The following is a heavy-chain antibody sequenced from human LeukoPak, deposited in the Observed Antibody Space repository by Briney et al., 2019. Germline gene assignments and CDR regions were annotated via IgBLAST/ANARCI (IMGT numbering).Heavy chain of an antibody. J-gene: IGHJ4*02. CDR1: GFTGRSNY. D-gene: IGHD3-22*01. CDR2: IYTAGST. CDR3: AKEIYYYDSSGYYPPYYFDY. Sequence: PGGSLRLSCTASGFTGRSNYMSWVRQAPGKGLEWVSVIYTAGSTYYADSVKDRFTISRDNSKNTLYLQMNSLRAEDTAVYYCAKEIYYYDSSGYYPPYYFDYWGQGTLVTVSS. V-gene: IGHV3-66*02.